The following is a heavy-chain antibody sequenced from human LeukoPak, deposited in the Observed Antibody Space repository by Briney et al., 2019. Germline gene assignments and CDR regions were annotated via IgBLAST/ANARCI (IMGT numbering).Heavy chain of an antibody. CDR3: AKDYDFWSGYYRHYFDY. J-gene: IGHJ4*02. CDR1: GFTFSNYA. V-gene: IGHV3-23*01. CDR2: ISGSGGDT. D-gene: IGHD3-3*01. Sequence: GGSLRLSCAASGFTFSNYAVSWVRQAPGKGLEWVSTISGSGGDTYYADSVKGWFTIPRDNSKSTLYLQMNSLRAEDTAVYYCAKDYDFWSGYYRHYFDYWGQGTLVTVSS.